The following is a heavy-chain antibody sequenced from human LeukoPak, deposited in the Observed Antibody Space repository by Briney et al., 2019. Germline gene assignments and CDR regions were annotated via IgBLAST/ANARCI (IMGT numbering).Heavy chain of an antibody. CDR3: ARAPSPTSYGMDV. CDR2: MNPNSGNT. J-gene: IGHJ6*02. Sequence: ASVKVSCKASGYTFSSSDVNWVRQATGQGLEWMGWMNPNSGNTGYAQEFQGRVTMTRNTSISTAYMEVSGLRSEDTAVYYCARAPSPTSYGMDVWGQGTTVTVSS. D-gene: IGHD2-2*01. CDR1: GYTFSSSD. V-gene: IGHV1-8*01.